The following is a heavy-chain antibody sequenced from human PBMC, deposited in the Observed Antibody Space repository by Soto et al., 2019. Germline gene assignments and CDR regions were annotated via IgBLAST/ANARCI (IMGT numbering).Heavy chain of an antibody. CDR1: GFTFSASA. D-gene: IGHD3-16*01. CDR2: IRNKANNYAT. V-gene: IGHV3-73*01. CDR3: TASADDTFLHH. J-gene: IGHJ5*02. Sequence: AGSLRLSCSASGFTFSASALHWVRPASGQGLEWVGRIRNKANNYATAYGASVRGRFSISRDDSKNTAFLQMNSLKTEDTAVYYGTASADDTFLHHWAQGGLVTVS.